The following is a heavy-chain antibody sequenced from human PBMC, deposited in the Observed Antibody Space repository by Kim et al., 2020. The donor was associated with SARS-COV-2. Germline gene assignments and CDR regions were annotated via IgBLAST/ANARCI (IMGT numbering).Heavy chain of an antibody. J-gene: IGHJ6*02. V-gene: IGHV1-69*04. D-gene: IGHD3-9*01. CDR3: ARDLRGSFDILTGYIYGMDV. CDR1: GGTFSSYA. Sequence: SVKVSCKASGGTFSSYAISWVRQAPGQGLEWMGRIIPILGIANYAQKFQGRVTITADKSTSTAYMELSSLRSEDTAVYYCARDLRGSFDILTGYIYGMDVWGQGTTVTVSS. CDR2: IIPILGIA.